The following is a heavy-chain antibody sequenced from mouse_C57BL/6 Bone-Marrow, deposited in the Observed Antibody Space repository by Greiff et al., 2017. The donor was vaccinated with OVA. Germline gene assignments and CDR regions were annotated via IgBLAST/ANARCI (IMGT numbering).Heavy chain of an antibody. J-gene: IGHJ1*03. CDR1: GYTFTNYW. CDR3: ARIITTVVAPLRYFDV. D-gene: IGHD1-1*01. Sequence: VMLVESGAELVRPGTSVKMSCKASGYTFTNYWIGWAKQRPGHGLAWIGDIYPGGGYTNYNEKFKGKATLTADKSSSTAYMQFSSLTSEDSAIYYCARIITTVVAPLRYFDVWGTGTTVTVSS. V-gene: IGHV1-63*01. CDR2: IYPGGGYT.